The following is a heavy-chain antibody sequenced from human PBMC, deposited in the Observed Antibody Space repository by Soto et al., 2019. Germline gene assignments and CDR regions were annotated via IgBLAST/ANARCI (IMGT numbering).Heavy chain of an antibody. D-gene: IGHD4-17*01. J-gene: IGHJ2*01. V-gene: IGHV4-30-4*01. CDR2: TYDSGST. CDR3: AREIIPLTTDWYFDL. CDR1: GGSISGGGYY. Sequence: QVQLQESGPGLEKPSETLSLTCTVSGGSISGGGYYWSWIRQPPGKGLEWIGYTYDSGSTYYNPSLKSRISISVDTSKNPFSLRLTSVTAAVTAVYYCAREIIPLTTDWYFDLWGRGTLVTVSS.